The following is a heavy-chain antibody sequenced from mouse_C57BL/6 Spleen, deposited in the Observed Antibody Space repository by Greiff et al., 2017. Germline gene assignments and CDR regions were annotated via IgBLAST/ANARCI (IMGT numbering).Heavy chain of an antibody. V-gene: IGHV1-53*01. CDR1: GYTFTSYW. D-gene: IGHD2-3*01. Sequence: VQLQQPGTELVKPGASVKLSCKASGYTFTSYWMHWVKQRPGQGLEWIGNINPSNGGTKYNEKFKSKATLTVDKSSSTAYMERRSLTAEDTAVYYCALYDGYNGYFDDWGQGTTLTVSS. CDR3: ALYDGYNGYFDD. J-gene: IGHJ2*01. CDR2: INPSNGGT.